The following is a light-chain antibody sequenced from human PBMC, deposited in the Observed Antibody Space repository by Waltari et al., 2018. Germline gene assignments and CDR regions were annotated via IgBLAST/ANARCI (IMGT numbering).Light chain of an antibody. CDR1: QRLLHSNGYNY. CDR2: LGS. V-gene: IGKV2-28*01. J-gene: IGKJ1*01. CDR3: MQALQTST. Sequence: IVMTQSPLGRRVAPGVPSSIPWSPSQRLLHSNGYNYLDWYLQKPGPSPQLLFYLGSKRDTGVPDRFSGSGSGTDFTLKISRVEAEDVGVYYCMQALQTSTFGQGTKVEIK.